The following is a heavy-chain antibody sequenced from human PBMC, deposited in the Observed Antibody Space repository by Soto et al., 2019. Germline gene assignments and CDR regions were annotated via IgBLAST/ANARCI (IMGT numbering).Heavy chain of an antibody. J-gene: IGHJ6*02. CDR1: GYTFTRYG. CDR3: AMVDVYVTPSPQDV. Sequence: QVQLVQSGAEVKNPGASVKVSCKASGYTFTRYGIGWARQAPGQGLEWMGWITTYNGNTNYAQNVQGRVTLTTDTSTSTAYMELRRLRSNDTAIYYCAMVDVYVTPSPQDVWGQGTTVIVSS. V-gene: IGHV1-18*01. CDR2: ITTYNGNT. D-gene: IGHD3-16*01.